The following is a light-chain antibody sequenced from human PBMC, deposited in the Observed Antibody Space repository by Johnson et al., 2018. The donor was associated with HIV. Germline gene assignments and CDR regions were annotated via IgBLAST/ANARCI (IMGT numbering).Light chain of an antibody. CDR2: END. V-gene: IGLV1-51*02. J-gene: IGLJ1*01. CDR1: SSNIGSHY. Sequence: QSILTQPPSVSAAPGQKVTISCSGTSSNIGSHYVSWYQQLPGTAPKLLIFENDKRPSGIPDRFSGSKCGTSATLGITGLQAGDEADYYCGTWDNSLSIGYVFGTGTKVTVL. CDR3: GTWDNSLSIGYV.